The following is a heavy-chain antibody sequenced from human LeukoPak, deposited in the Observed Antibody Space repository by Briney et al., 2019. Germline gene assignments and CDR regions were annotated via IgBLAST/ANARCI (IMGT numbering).Heavy chain of an antibody. CDR2: IYSGGST. D-gene: IGHD4-23*01. CDR1: GFTVSSNY. Sequence: PGGSLRLSCAASGFTVSSNYMSWVRQAPGKGLEWVSVIYSGGSTYYADSVKGRFTISRDNSKNTLYLQMNSLRAEDTAVYYCARERWSGAFDIWGQGTMVTVSS. V-gene: IGHV3-53*01. CDR3: ARERWSGAFDI. J-gene: IGHJ3*02.